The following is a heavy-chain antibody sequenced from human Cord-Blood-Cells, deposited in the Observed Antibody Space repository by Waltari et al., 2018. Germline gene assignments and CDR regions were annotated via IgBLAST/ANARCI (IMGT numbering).Heavy chain of an antibody. J-gene: IGHJ4*02. CDR1: VGSFSGYY. CDR2: INHSGST. V-gene: IGHV4-34*01. D-gene: IGHD3-10*02. Sequence: QVQLQQWGAGLLKPSETLSLTCAVDVGSFSGYYWSWIRQPPGKGLEWIGQINHSGSTNYTPSLKSRVTISVDTSKNQFSLRLSSVTAADTAVYYCARRPFGTLMLGGYFDYWGQGTLVTVSS. CDR3: ARRPFGTLMLGGYFDY.